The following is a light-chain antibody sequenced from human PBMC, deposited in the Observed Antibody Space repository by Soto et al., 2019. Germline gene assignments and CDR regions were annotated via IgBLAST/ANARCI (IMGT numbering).Light chain of an antibody. V-gene: IGKV1-5*03. CDR2: KAS. CDR3: QQYDNLLS. Sequence: DIQMTQSPSTLSASVGDRAIITCRASQSISTWVAWYQQKPGKAPKLLISKASSLESGVPSRFSGSGSGTEFTLTISSLQPDDFATYYCQQYDNLLSFGGGTKVDIK. CDR1: QSISTW. J-gene: IGKJ4*01.